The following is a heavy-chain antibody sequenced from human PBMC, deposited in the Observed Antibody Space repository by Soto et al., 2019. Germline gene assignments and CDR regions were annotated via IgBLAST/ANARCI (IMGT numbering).Heavy chain of an antibody. V-gene: IGHV3-53*01. CDR1: GFTVNGKKY. D-gene: IGHD4-17*01. J-gene: IGHJ3*02. CDR2: LYIADGT. CDR3: ATWLLREHAFDI. Sequence: PGGSLRLSCAASGFTVNGKKYMTWVRQAPGKGLEWVSALYIADGTFYADSVKGRFSVSIDTSKNTVFLQMNSLRPEDTAVYYCATWLLREHAFDIWGRGTMVTVSS.